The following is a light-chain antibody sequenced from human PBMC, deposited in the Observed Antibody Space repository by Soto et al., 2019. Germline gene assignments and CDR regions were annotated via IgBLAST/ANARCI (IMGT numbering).Light chain of an antibody. V-gene: IGLV1-40*01. Sequence: QSVLTQPPSVSGAPGQRVSISCTGTSSNIGAGNDVHWYQHLPGTAPKLLIFGDINRPSGVPDRFSGSKSGTSASLAITGLQAEDEADYYCQSYDSSLSISVFGGGTKLTVL. CDR3: QSYDSSLSISV. J-gene: IGLJ2*01. CDR2: GDI. CDR1: SSNIGAGND.